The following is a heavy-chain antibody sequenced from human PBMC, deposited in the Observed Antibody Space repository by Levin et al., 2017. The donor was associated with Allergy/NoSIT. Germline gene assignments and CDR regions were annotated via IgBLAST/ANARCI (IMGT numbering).Heavy chain of an antibody. V-gene: IGHV1-2*02. CDR2: INPNSGGT. Sequence: GESLKISCKASGYTFTGYYMHWVRQAPGQGLEWMGWINPNSGGTNYAQKFQGRVTMTRDTSISTAYMELSRLRSDDTAVYYCARDRSGLKSIAARPNWFDPWGQGTLVTVSS. CDR3: ARDRSGLKSIAARPNWFDP. J-gene: IGHJ5*02. CDR1: GYTFTGYY. D-gene: IGHD6-6*01.